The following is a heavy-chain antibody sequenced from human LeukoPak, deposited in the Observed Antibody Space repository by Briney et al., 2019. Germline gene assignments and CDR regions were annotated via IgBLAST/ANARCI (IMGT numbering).Heavy chain of an antibody. CDR1: GFTFSSYA. V-gene: IGHV3-23*01. D-gene: IGHD3-10*01. Sequence: PGGSLRLSCAASGFTFSSYAMSWVRQAPGKGLEWVSAISGSGGSTYYADSVKGRFTISRDNSKNTLYLQMNSLRAEDTAVYYCAKDHKNYFGSGSYFDYWGQGTLVTVSS. J-gene: IGHJ4*02. CDR3: AKDHKNYFGSGSYFDY. CDR2: ISGSGGST.